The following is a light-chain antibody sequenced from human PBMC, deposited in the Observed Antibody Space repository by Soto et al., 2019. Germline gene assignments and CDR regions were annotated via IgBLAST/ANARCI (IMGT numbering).Light chain of an antibody. CDR1: QSVSSN. CDR2: GAS. Sequence: EIVMTQSAATISVSPGERVTLSCRASQSVSSNLAWYPQTNGQAPRILIYGASIRDTGIPARFSGSGSWTEFTLTISRLQSEDFETDYCQQSYSNPITFGQGTRLEIK. J-gene: IGKJ5*01. V-gene: IGKV3-15*01. CDR3: QQSYSNPIT.